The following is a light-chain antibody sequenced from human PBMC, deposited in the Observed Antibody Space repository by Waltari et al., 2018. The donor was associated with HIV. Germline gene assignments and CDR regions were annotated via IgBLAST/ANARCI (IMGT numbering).Light chain of an antibody. J-gene: IGLJ2*01. V-gene: IGLV2-14*01. CDR3: SSYTSSTTPV. Sequence: QSALTQPASVSGSPGQSITISCTGTSSDVGGYNYVSWYQQHPGKAPKLMIYEVSNRPSGVFNRFSGSKSANTASLTISGLQAEDEADYYCSSYTSSTTPVFGGGTKLTVL. CDR2: EVS. CDR1: SSDVGGYNY.